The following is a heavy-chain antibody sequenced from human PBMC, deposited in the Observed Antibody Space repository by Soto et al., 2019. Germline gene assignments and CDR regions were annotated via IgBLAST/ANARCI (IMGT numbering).Heavy chain of an antibody. CDR3: ATSVVPDAIRGMDV. V-gene: IGHV3-30*03. Sequence: SLSLYCAASGFTFSSYDMHWVRQAPGKGLEWVAVISYDGSNKYYADSVKGRFTISRDNSKNTLYLQMNSLRAEDTAVYYCATSVVPDAIRGMDVWGQGTTVTVSS. CDR1: GFTFSSYD. D-gene: IGHD2-2*02. CDR2: ISYDGSNK. J-gene: IGHJ6*02.